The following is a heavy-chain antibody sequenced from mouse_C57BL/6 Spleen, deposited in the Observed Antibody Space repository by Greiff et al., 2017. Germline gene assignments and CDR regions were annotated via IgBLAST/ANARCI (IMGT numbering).Heavy chain of an antibody. D-gene: IGHD1-1*02. CDR3: ARDDYGYFDY. CDR2: SRNKANDYTT. CDR1: GFTFSDFY. V-gene: IGHV7-1*01. Sequence: EVHLVESGGGLVQSGRSLRLSCATSGFTFSDFYMEWVRQAPGKGLEWIAASRNKANDYTTEYSASVKGRFIVSRDTSQSILYLQMNALRAEDTAIYYCARDDYGYFDYWGQGTTLTVSS. J-gene: IGHJ2*01.